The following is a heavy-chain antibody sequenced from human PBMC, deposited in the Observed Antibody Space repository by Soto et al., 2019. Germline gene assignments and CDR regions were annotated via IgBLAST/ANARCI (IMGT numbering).Heavy chain of an antibody. CDR3: AGTTSHQWYYMDV. CDR2: TYYRSRWYN. CDR1: GDSVSSNSAA. J-gene: IGHJ6*03. Sequence: SQTLSLTCAISGDSVSSNSAAWNWIRLSPSRGLEWLAMTYYRSRWYNDYAVSVRSRITVNPDTSKNQFSLQLTSVTPEDTAVYYCAGTTSHQWYYMDVWGKGTTVTAP. V-gene: IGHV6-1*01. D-gene: IGHD1-7*01.